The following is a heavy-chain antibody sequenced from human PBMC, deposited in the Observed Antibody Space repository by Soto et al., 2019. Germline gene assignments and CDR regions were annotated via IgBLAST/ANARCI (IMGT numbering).Heavy chain of an antibody. V-gene: IGHV1-69*12. D-gene: IGHD3-10*01. CDR2: IIPIFGTA. J-gene: IGHJ5*02. CDR3: ARGTMVRGVPSPYNWFDP. CDR1: GGTFSSYA. Sequence: QVQLVQSGAEVKKPGSSVKVSCKASGGTFSSYAISWVRQAPGQGLEWMGGIIPIFGTANYAQKFQGRVTITADESTSTXYRELSSLRSEDTAVYYCARGTMVRGVPSPYNWFDPWGQGTLVTVSS.